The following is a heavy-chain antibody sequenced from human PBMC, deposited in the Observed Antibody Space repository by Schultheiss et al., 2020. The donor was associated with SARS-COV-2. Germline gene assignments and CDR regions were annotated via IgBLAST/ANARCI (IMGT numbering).Heavy chain of an antibody. D-gene: IGHD2-15*01. CDR2: ISYDGSNK. CDR1: GFTFSSYA. V-gene: IGHV3-30*04. Sequence: GGSLRLSCAASGFTFSSYAMHWVRQAPGKGLEWVAVISYDGSNKYYADSVKGRFTISRDNSKNTLYLQMNSLRAEDTAVYYCARGSGYCSGGSCQYYFDYWGQGALVTVSS. CDR3: ARGSGYCSGGSCQYYFDY. J-gene: IGHJ4*02.